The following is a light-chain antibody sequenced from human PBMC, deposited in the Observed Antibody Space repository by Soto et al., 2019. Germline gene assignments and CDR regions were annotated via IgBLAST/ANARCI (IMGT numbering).Light chain of an antibody. Sequence: DMQMTRSRCSLSASESNRVTITCRSSQGISNYLAWYQQKPGKAPKLLIYKASTLKSGVPSRFSGSGSGTDFTLTISSLEPEDFAVYYCQQLSKLLLITFCHGT. J-gene: IGKJ5*01. CDR3: QQLSKLLLIT. CDR2: KAS. CDR1: QGISNY. V-gene: IGKV1-9*01.